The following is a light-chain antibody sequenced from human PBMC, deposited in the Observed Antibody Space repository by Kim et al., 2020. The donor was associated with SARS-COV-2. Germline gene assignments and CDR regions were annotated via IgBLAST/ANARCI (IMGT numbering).Light chain of an antibody. J-gene: IGLJ3*02. V-gene: IGLV5-45*01. CDR2: YKSDSDK. CDR3: MIWYSSAWV. CDR1: SGINVGIYR. Sequence: LTFTLRSGINVGIYRIYWYQQKPGSPPQYLLRYKSDSDKQQGSGVPSRFSGSKDASANAGILLISGLQSEDEADYFCMIWYSSAWVFGGGTQLTVL.